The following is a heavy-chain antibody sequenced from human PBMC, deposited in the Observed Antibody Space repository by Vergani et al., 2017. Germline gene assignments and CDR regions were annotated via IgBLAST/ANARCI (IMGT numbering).Heavy chain of an antibody. Sequence: QVQLVQSGAEVKKPGASVKVSCKAFGYTFTSYAMHWVRHAPGQRLEWMGWINAGNGNTKYSQKFQGRVTITRDTSASTAYMELSSLRSEDTAVYYCAREGFYDYVWGSYRLRGGYYFDYWGQGTLVTVSS. J-gene: IGHJ4*02. D-gene: IGHD3-16*02. CDR3: AREGFYDYVWGSYRLRGGYYFDY. CDR1: GYTFTSYA. V-gene: IGHV1-3*01. CDR2: INAGNGNT.